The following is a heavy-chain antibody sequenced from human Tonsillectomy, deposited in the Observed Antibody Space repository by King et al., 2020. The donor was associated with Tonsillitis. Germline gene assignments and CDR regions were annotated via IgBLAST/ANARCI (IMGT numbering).Heavy chain of an antibody. Sequence: QLQESGPGLLKPSGTLSLTCAVSGGSISSRNWWGWVRQPPGKGLEWIGEIYQSGTTHYNPSLKSRVTIPVDKSKNQFSLNLTSVTAADTAVYYCAKRPAAVSQYYHMDVWGKGTTVTVSS. D-gene: IGHD2-2*01. CDR3: AKRPAAVSQYYHMDV. CDR2: IYQSGTT. CDR1: GGSISSRNW. V-gene: IGHV4-4*02. J-gene: IGHJ6*03.